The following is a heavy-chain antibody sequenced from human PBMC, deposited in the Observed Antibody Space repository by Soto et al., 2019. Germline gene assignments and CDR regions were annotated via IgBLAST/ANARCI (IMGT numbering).Heavy chain of an antibody. D-gene: IGHD6-13*01. CDR2: ITSSGGGT. Sequence: LRLSCAASGFTFSAYVMSWVRQAPGKGLEWVSSITSSGGGTYYADSVKGRFTVSRDNSKNTVYLQMNSLRDEDTAVYYCAKITAAWGQGTLVTVSS. CDR1: GFTFSAYV. V-gene: IGHV3-23*01. J-gene: IGHJ4*02. CDR3: AKITAA.